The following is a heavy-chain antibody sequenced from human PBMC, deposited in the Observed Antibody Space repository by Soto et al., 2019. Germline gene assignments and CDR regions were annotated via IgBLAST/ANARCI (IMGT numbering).Heavy chain of an antibody. V-gene: IGHV1-69*13. CDR1: GGTFSSYA. J-gene: IGHJ6*02. CDR3: ARALRYDFWSGYPAPTYYSYYGMDV. CDR2: LIPLFGTA. D-gene: IGHD3-3*01. Sequence: ASVKVSCKASGGTFSSYAISWVRQAPRQGLEWMRWLIPLFGTAHSAQKFQGRVTITADESPSTAYMELSTRSSEDTAVYYFARALRYDFWSGYPAPTYYSYYGMDVGRQGTTDTVSS.